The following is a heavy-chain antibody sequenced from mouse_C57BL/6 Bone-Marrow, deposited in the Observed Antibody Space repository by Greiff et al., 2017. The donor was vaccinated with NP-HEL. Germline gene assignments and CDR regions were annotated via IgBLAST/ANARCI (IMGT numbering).Heavy chain of an antibody. D-gene: IGHD1-1*01. CDR1: GYTFTSYW. CDR2: IDPSDSYT. Sequence: VQLQQPGAELVMPGASVKLSCKASGYTFTSYWMHWVKQRPGQGLEWIGEIDPSDSYTNYNQKFKGKSTLTVDKSSSTAYMQLSSLTSEDSAVYYCARPRYRFPWYFDVWGQGTTLTVSS. V-gene: IGHV1-69*01. CDR3: ARPRYRFPWYFDV. J-gene: IGHJ2*01.